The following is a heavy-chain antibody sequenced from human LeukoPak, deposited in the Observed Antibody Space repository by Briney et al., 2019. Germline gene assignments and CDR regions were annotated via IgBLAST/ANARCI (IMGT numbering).Heavy chain of an antibody. J-gene: IGHJ4*02. CDR3: AKKGYYDGSGYYMYYFDH. D-gene: IGHD3-22*01. CDR2: ISGSGGST. CDR1: GFTFSSYA. Sequence: GGSLRLSCAASGFTFSSYAMSWVRQAPRKGLEWVSAISGSGGSTYYADSVKGRFTISRDNSKNTLYLQMNSLRAEDTAVYYCAKKGYYDGSGYYMYYFDHWGQGTLVTVSS. V-gene: IGHV3-23*01.